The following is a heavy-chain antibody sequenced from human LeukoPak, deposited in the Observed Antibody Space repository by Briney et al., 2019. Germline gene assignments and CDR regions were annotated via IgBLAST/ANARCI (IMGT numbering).Heavy chain of an antibody. CDR2: IYYSGST. CDR3: ASITVTTDY. Sequence: SETLSLTCTVSGGSISSSSYYRGWIRQPPGKGLEWIGSIYYSGSTYYNPSLKSRVTISVDTSKNQFSLKLSSVTAADTAVYYCASITVTTDYWGQGALVTVSS. D-gene: IGHD4-17*01. CDR1: GGSISSSSYY. J-gene: IGHJ4*02. V-gene: IGHV4-39*01.